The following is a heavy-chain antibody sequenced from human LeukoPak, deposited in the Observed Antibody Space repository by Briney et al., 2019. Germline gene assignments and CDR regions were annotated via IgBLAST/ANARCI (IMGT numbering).Heavy chain of an antibody. CDR2: IYYSGST. Sequence: SETLSLTCAVSGASIKSYYWSWIRQPPGKGLEWIGYIYYSGSTNYNPALKSRVTISVDTSKNQFSLKLNSVTAADTAVYYCARQGYADFSSRPFDYWGQGTLVTVSS. V-gene: IGHV4-59*08. J-gene: IGHJ4*02. D-gene: IGHD4-17*01. CDR3: ARQGYADFSSRPFDY. CDR1: GASIKSYY.